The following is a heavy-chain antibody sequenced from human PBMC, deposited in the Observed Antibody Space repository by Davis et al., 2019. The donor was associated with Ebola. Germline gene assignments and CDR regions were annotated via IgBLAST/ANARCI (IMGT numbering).Heavy chain of an antibody. Sequence: GESLKISCAASGFTFSSYWMSWVRQAPGKGLEWVANIKQDGSEKYYVDSVKGRFTISRDNAKNSLYLQVNSLRAEDTAVYYCAKRAVVASYNWFDPWGQGTLVTVSS. CDR3: AKRAVVASYNWFDP. D-gene: IGHD3-22*01. CDR2: IKQDGSEK. J-gene: IGHJ5*02. CDR1: GFTFSSYW. V-gene: IGHV3-7*01.